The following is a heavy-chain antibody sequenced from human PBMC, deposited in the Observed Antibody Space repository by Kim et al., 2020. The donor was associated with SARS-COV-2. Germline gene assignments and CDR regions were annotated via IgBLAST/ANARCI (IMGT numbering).Heavy chain of an antibody. CDR2: GSAT. V-gene: IGHV3-7*01. CDR3: TRVIGSIEY. D-gene: IGHD1-26*01. Sequence: GSATNYVGFVKGRFTMSRDNAKNSLYLQMNSLRAEDTAVYYCTRVIGSIEYWGQGTLVIVSS. J-gene: IGHJ4*02.